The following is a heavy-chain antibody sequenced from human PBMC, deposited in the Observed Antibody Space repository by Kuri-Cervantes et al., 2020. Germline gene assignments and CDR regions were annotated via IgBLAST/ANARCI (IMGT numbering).Heavy chain of an antibody. Sequence: GESLKISCAASGFTFSTYEMNWVRQAPGKGLEWISYISSSGNTIYYADSVKGRFTISRDNAKKSLSVLMNSLRAEDTAVYYCAKYLVDSSGYYYTGFDYWGQGTLVTVSS. V-gene: IGHV3-48*03. CDR2: ISSSGNTI. D-gene: IGHD3-22*01. J-gene: IGHJ4*02. CDR3: AKYLVDSSGYYYTGFDY. CDR1: GFTFSTYE.